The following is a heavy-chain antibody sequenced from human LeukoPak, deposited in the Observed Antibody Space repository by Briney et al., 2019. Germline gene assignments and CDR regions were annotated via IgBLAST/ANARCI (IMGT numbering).Heavy chain of an antibody. V-gene: IGHV3-74*01. CDR2: INNDGSST. J-gene: IGHJ4*02. D-gene: IGHD5-18*01. CDR1: GFTFSSYW. CDR3: VRGYSYGFIDY. Sequence: GGSLRLSCAASGFTFSSYWMHWVRQAPVKGLVWVSRINNDGSSTIYADSVNGRFTISRDNAKNTLYLQMNSLRAEDTAVYYCVRGYSYGFIDYWGQGTLVTVSS.